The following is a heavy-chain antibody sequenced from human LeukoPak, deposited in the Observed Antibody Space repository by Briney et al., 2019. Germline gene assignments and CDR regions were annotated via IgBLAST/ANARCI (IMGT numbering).Heavy chain of an antibody. Sequence: SETLSLTCTVSLGSVSSYYCSWIRQPPGKGLEWIGYIYYSGTTGYNPSLKSRLTMSVDTSKNQFSLNLDSVTAADTAIYYCARFYDFWSAYYWFDPWGQGTLVTVSS. CDR1: LGSVSSYY. CDR3: ARFYDFWSAYYWFDP. J-gene: IGHJ5*02. V-gene: IGHV4-59*02. CDR2: IYYSGTT. D-gene: IGHD3-3*01.